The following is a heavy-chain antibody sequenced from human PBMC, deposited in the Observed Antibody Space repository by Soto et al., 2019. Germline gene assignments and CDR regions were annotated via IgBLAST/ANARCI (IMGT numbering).Heavy chain of an antibody. D-gene: IGHD3-3*01. CDR3: TTAQRPLRFLEWLSRYYFDY. CDR2: FDPEDGET. Sequence: QVQLVQSGAEVKKPGASVKVSCKVSGYTLPDLSMHWVRQAPGKGLEWMGGFDPEDGETIYAQKFQGRVTMTADTSTNTAYMELSSLRSEDTAVYSCTTAQRPLRFLEWLSRYYFDYWGQGTLVTVSS. J-gene: IGHJ4*02. CDR1: GYTLPDLS. V-gene: IGHV1-24*01.